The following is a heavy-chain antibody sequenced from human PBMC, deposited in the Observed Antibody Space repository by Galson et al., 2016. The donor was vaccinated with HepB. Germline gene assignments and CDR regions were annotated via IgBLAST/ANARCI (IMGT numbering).Heavy chain of an antibody. D-gene: IGHD3-3*01. CDR1: GFSFSSYS. CDR2: ISSSSSYI. V-gene: IGHV3-21*06. Sequence: SLRLSCAASGFSFSSYSMNWVRQAPGKGLEWVSSISSSSSYIYYADSVKGRFIISRDIPKRTVFLQMNSLRADDTAVYYCARGLVEWSFPYYSAMDVWGQGTTVTVSS. CDR3: ARGLVEWSFPYYSAMDV. J-gene: IGHJ6*02.